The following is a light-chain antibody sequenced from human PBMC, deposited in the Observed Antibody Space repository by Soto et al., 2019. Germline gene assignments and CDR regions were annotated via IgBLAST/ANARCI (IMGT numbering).Light chain of an antibody. CDR2: AAS. Sequence: AIPMTQSASSLSASTGDRVTITCRASQGISSYLAWYQQKPVKAPKLLVYAASTLQSGVPSRFSGSGSATDFTPTISCLQSEDFATYYCQQYYSYPPITFGQGTRLEIK. CDR1: QGISSY. CDR3: QQYYSYPPIT. V-gene: IGKV1-8*01. J-gene: IGKJ5*01.